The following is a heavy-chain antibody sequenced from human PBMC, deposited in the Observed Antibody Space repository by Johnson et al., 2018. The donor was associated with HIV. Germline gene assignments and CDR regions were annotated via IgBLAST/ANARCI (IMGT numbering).Heavy chain of an antibody. Sequence: HVQLAESGGGLVQPGGSLRLSCAASGFTFSDYYMSWIRQAPGKGLEWVSYISSSGNTIYYADSVKGRFTISRDNAKNSLYLQMNSLRVEDTAVYYCARDESGYDEGFDAFDIWDQGTMVTVSS. D-gene: IGHD5-12*01. CDR1: GFTFSDYY. CDR2: ISSSGNTI. V-gene: IGHV3-11*04. CDR3: ARDESGYDEGFDAFDI. J-gene: IGHJ3*02.